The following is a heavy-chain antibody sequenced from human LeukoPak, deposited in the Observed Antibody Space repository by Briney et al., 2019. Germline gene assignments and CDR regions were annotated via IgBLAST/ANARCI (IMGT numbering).Heavy chain of an antibody. CDR3: ASDRGFGEFGRHDY. J-gene: IGHJ4*02. CDR2: IYYSGST. Sequence: SETLSLTCTVSGGSISSYYWSWIRQPPGKGLEWIGSIYYSGSTYYNPSLKSRVTISVDTSKNQFSLKLSSVTAADTAVYYCASDRGFGEFGRHDYWGQGTLVTVSS. D-gene: IGHD3-10*01. CDR1: GGSISSYY. V-gene: IGHV4-59*04.